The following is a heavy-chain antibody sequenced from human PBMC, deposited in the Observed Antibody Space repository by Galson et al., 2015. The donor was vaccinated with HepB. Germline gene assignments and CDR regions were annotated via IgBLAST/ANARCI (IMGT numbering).Heavy chain of an antibody. Sequence: SLRLSCAASGFTFSSYGMHWVRQTSGKGLEWVGRIGSKANNYATEFAASVKGRFSISRDDSKNTAFLQMTSLKTEDTAGYYCARLGNLAGYSSAGGQGTLVTVSS. CDR1: GFTFSSYG. D-gene: IGHD6-25*01. CDR3: ARLGNLAGYSSA. J-gene: IGHJ4*02. CDR2: IGSKANNYAT. V-gene: IGHV3-73*01.